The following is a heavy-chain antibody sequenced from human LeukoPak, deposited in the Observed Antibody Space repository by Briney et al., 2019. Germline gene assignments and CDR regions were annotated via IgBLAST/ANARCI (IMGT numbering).Heavy chain of an antibody. CDR2: IKPDGSDK. D-gene: IGHD5-24*01. V-gene: IGHV3-7*05. Sequence: GGSLRLSCAASGFTFSGYWMSWVRQAPGKGLEWVAIIKPDGSDKHYVDSVRGRFSISRDNAQTSLYLQMNSLRAEDTAVYYCARASDPWLQLTWGQGTLVTVSS. CDR3: ARASDPWLQLT. CDR1: GFTFSGYW. J-gene: IGHJ5*02.